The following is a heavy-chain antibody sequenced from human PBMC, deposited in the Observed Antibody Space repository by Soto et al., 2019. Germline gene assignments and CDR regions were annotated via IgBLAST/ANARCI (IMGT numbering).Heavy chain of an antibody. D-gene: IGHD3-22*01. CDR1: GFTFRSYC. CDR3: ASPSDPYYYDSSGYYYSSFDY. J-gene: IGHJ4*02. Sequence: GGSLKLSFAGSGFTFRSYCIHWVRQAPGEGLEWVVVIWYDGSNKYYADYVKGRFTISRDNSKNTLYLQMNSLRAEVTAVYYCASPSDPYYYDSSGYYYSSFDYWGQGTMVTVSS. CDR2: IWYDGSNK. V-gene: IGHV3-33*01.